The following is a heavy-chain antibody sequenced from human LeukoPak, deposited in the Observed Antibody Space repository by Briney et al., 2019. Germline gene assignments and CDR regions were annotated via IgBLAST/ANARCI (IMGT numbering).Heavy chain of an antibody. CDR2: IHYSGST. CDR1: GGSISSSSYD. D-gene: IGHD1-1*01. Sequence: SETLSLTCTVSGGSISSSSYDWGWIRQPPGKGLEWIGSIHYSGSTYYNPSLKSRVPISLDTSKNQLSLNLSSVTAADTAVYYCAKPYWAGTTTRGYSYYVDVWGKGTTVTVSS. CDR3: AKPYWAGTTTRGYSYYVDV. J-gene: IGHJ6*03. V-gene: IGHV4-39*01.